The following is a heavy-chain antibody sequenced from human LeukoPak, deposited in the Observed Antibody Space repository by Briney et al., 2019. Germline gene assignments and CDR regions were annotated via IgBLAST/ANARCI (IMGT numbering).Heavy chain of an antibody. CDR2: FVPEDGET. Sequence: ASVKVSCKVSGYTLTELSMHWVRQAPGKGLEWMGGFVPEDGETINAQKFQGGVTMTEDTSTDTAYMELSSLRSEDTAVYYCATGRYYGSGSYYNFGDYWGQGTPVTVSS. J-gene: IGHJ4*02. CDR1: GYTLTELS. CDR3: ATGRYYGSGSYYNFGDY. V-gene: IGHV1-24*01. D-gene: IGHD3-10*01.